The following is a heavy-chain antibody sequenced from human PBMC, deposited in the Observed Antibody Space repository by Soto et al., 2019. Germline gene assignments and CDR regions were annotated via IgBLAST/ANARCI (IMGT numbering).Heavy chain of an antibody. Sequence: QVRLVESGGGVVQPGRSLRLSCGASGFAFSRYAMHWVRQAPGKWLEWVAVISYDGSDKYDADSVKGRFTNSRDNSNNTLCLQMNSLRGEDTAVYYCAKAFITGTFDSVYGADVWGQGATDTGSS. D-gene: IGHD1-7*01. CDR2: ISYDGSDK. CDR1: GFAFSRYA. CDR3: AKAFITGTFDSVYGADV. J-gene: IGHJ6*01. V-gene: IGHV3-30*18.